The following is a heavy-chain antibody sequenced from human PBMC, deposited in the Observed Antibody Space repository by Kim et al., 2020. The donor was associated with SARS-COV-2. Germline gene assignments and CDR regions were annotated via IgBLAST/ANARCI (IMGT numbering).Heavy chain of an antibody. D-gene: IGHD2-15*01. CDR1: AGSISSYY. CDR3: ARHGGNDAFDI. CDR2: IYYTGSS. J-gene: IGHJ3*02. V-gene: IGHV4-59*08. Sequence: SETLSLTCTVSAGSISSYYCSWIRQPPGKGLEWIGYIYYTGSSNYNPSLMSRVTISVNTSKNQFSLKLSSVTAADTAVYYFARHGGNDAFDIWGQGTMVTVSS.